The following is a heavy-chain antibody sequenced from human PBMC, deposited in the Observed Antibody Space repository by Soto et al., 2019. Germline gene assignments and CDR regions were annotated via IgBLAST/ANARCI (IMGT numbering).Heavy chain of an antibody. Sequence: GGSLRLSCAASGFTFSSYAMSWVRQAPGKGLEWVSAISGSGGSTYYADSVKGRFTISRDNSKNTLYLQMNSLRAEDTAVYYCSARSHLVVPTRFDYWGQGTLVTVSS. CDR3: SARSHLVVPTRFDY. D-gene: IGHD2-2*01. V-gene: IGHV3-23*01. CDR1: GFTFSSYA. J-gene: IGHJ4*02. CDR2: ISGSGGST.